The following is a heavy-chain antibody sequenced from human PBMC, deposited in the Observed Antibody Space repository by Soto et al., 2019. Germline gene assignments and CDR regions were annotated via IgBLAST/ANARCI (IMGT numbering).Heavy chain of an antibody. CDR2: INPSGGST. CDR1: GGTFSSYA. J-gene: IGHJ6*02. Sequence: GASVKVSCKASGGTFSSYAISWVRQAPGQGLEWMGIINPSGGSTSYAQKFQGRVTMTRDTSTSTVYMELSSLRSEDTAVYYCERDHAGSIPLFGGFTERYYYYQGMVVWGE. CDR3: ERDHAGSIPLFGGFTERYYYYQGMVV. D-gene: IGHD3-3*01. V-gene: IGHV1-46*01.